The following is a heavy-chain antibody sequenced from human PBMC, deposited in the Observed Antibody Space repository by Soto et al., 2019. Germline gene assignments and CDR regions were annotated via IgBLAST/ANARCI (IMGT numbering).Heavy chain of an antibody. Sequence: GASVKVSCKASGYTFTGYYMHWVRQAPGQGLEWMGWINPNSGGTNYAQKFRGRVTMTRDTSISTAYMELSRLRSDDTAVYYCAAGGPDYYYYGMDVWGQGTTVTVSS. CDR2: INPNSGGT. CDR1: GYTFTGYY. V-gene: IGHV1-2*02. CDR3: AAGGPDYYYYGMDV. J-gene: IGHJ6*02. D-gene: IGHD3-10*01.